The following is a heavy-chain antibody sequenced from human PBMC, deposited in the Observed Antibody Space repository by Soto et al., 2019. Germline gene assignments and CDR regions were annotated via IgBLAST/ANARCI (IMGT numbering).Heavy chain of an antibody. V-gene: IGHV3-49*03. J-gene: IGHJ4*02. CDR3: TRVKSGREIPGTSFDS. Sequence: GSLRLSCTASGVTFGDYAMSWFRQAPGKGLEWVGFIRSKAYGGTTEYAASVKGRFTISRDDSKSIAYLQMNSLKTEDTAIYYCTRVKSGREIPGTSFDSWGQGTLVTVSS. CDR2: IRSKAYGGTT. D-gene: IGHD1-1*01. CDR1: GVTFGDYA.